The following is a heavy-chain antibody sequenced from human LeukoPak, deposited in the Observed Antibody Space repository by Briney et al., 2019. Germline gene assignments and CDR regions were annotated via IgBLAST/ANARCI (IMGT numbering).Heavy chain of an antibody. Sequence: GGSLRLSCAASGFTFNSYGMHWVRQAPGKGLEWVAFIRYDGSNKYYADSVKGRFTISRDNAKNSLYLQMNSLRAEDTAVYYCARDGPEGSGSYLNYWGQGTLVTVSS. V-gene: IGHV3-30*02. CDR2: IRYDGSNK. J-gene: IGHJ4*02. CDR3: ARDGPEGSGSYLNY. D-gene: IGHD1-26*01. CDR1: GFTFNSYG.